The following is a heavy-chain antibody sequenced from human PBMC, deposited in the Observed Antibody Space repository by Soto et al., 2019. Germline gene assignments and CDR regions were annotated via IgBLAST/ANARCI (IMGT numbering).Heavy chain of an antibody. V-gene: IGHV1-8*01. J-gene: IGHJ3*02. Sequence: QVQMVQSGAEVKKPGASVKVSCRASGYSFTSYDVNWVRQATGQGLEWMGWMNPNSGNTAFAEKFQGRVTMTRDTPISTAYMELSGLTSEDTAVYYCARYPYTSDCRDGSCSYDAFDIWGQGTVVTVSS. D-gene: IGHD2-15*01. CDR1: GYSFTSYD. CDR2: MNPNSGNT. CDR3: ARYPYTSDCRDGSCSYDAFDI.